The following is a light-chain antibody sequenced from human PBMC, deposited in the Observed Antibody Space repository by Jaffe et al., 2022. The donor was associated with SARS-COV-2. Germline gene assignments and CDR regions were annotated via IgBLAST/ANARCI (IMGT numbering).Light chain of an antibody. J-gene: IGLJ1*01. CDR1: SSDIGSYKV. CDR3: CSYAGSGTYV. CDR2: EGS. V-gene: IGLV2-23*01. Sequence: QSALTQPASVSGSPGQSITISCTGSSSDIGSYKVVSWYQHHPGKAPKLIIYEGSERPSGVSNRFSGSKSGNTASLTISGLQTEDEADYFCCSYAGSGTYVFGTGTKVTVL.